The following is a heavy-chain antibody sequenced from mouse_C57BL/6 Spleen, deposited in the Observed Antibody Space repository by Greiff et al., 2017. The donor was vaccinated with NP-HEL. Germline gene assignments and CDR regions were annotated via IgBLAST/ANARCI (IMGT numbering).Heavy chain of an antibody. V-gene: IGHV5-12*01. CDR3: ARTIYYDAAWFAY. J-gene: IGHJ3*01. CDR2: ISNGGGST. D-gene: IGHD2-4*01. CDR1: GFTFSDYY. Sequence: EVKLVESGGGLVQPGGSLKLSCAASGFTFSDYYMYWVRQTPEKRLEWVAYISNGGGSTYYPDTVKGRFTISRDNAKNTLYLQMSRLKSEDTAMYYCARTIYYDAAWFAYWGQGTLSLSLQ.